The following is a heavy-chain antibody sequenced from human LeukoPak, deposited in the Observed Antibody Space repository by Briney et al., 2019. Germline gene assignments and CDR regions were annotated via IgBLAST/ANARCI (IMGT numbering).Heavy chain of an antibody. CDR1: GYTFTSYD. CDR3: ARDLPREDTVDY. V-gene: IGHV1-46*01. Sequence: GASVKVSCKASGYTFTSYDINWVRQAPGQGLEWMGIINPSGGSTSYAQKFQGRVTMTRDTSTSTVYMELSSLRSEDTAVYYCARDLPREDTVDYWGQGTLVTVSS. J-gene: IGHJ4*02. CDR2: INPSGGST.